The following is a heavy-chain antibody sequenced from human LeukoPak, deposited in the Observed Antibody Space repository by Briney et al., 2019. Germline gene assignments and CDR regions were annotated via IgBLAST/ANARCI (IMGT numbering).Heavy chain of an antibody. Sequence: SVKVSCKASGGTFSSNVITWVRQAPGQGLEWMAAIIPMLGTARYAQKFQGRVTITADKSTSTAYMELTNLRSDDTAVYYCARSGIAAAVSDYWGQGTLVTVSS. V-gene: IGHV1-69*10. CDR2: IIPMLGTA. CDR1: GGTFSSNV. D-gene: IGHD6-13*01. J-gene: IGHJ4*02. CDR3: ARSGIAAAVSDY.